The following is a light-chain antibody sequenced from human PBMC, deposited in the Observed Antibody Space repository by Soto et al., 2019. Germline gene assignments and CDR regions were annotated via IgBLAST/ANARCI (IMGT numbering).Light chain of an antibody. Sequence: HMTHYSSSLSSSVCDRVSITCRASQSIGTFLNWYQQKPGEAPNLLIHTSFSLYSGVPSRFSGSGSGTDFTLTISSLQPEDFATYFCQQAFSAEWTFGQGSKVDIK. V-gene: IGKV1-39*01. CDR3: QQAFSAEWT. CDR1: QSIGTF. J-gene: IGKJ1*01. CDR2: TSF.